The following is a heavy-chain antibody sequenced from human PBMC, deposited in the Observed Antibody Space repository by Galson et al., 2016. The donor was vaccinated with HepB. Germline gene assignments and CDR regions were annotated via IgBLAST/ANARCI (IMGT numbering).Heavy chain of an antibody. Sequence: SLRLSCAASGFTSSSYAMHWVRQAPGKGLEWVAVISYDGSHKYYADSVKGRFTISRDNSKNTLSLQMNSLRAEDTAVYYCAREQRPVVVSQGGFDYWGQGTLVTVSS. J-gene: IGHJ4*02. V-gene: IGHV3-30*04. D-gene: IGHD3-22*01. CDR2: ISYDGSHK. CDR1: GFTSSSYA. CDR3: AREQRPVVVSQGGFDY.